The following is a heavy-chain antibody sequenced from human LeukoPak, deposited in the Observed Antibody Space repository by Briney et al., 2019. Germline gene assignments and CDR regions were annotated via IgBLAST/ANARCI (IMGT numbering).Heavy chain of an antibody. V-gene: IGHV3-74*01. CDR3: ARVRWGGLYYFDY. CDR2: ISSDGGST. CDR1: GFTFSDYW. Sequence: TGGSLRLSCAASGFTFSDYWMHRVRQAPGKGRVGVSRISSDGGSTNYADSVKGRFTISRDNAKNTLYLQMNSLRAEDTAVYYCARVRWGGLYYFDYWGQGTLVTVSS. D-gene: IGHD3-16*01. J-gene: IGHJ4*02.